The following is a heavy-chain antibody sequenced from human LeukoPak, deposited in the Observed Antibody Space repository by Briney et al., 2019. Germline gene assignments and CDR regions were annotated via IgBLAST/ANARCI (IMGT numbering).Heavy chain of an antibody. CDR3: ARGGHDYGDPTLDY. CDR2: IYHSGST. J-gene: IGHJ4*02. CDR1: GGSISSGGYS. V-gene: IGHV4-30-2*01. D-gene: IGHD4-17*01. Sequence: PSETLSLTCAVSGGSISSGGYSWSWIRQPPGKGLEWIGYIYHSGSTYYNPSLKSRVTISVDRSKNQFSLKLSSVTAADTAVYYRARGGHDYGDPTLDYWGQGTLVTVSS.